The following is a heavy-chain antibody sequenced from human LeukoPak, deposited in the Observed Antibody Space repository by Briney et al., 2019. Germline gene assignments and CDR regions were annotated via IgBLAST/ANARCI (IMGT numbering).Heavy chain of an antibody. Sequence: SETLSLTCTVSGGSISSSSYYWGWIRQPPGKGLEWIGSIYYSRSTYYNPSLKSRVTISVDTSKNQFSLKLSSVTAADTAVYYCASLRWWESYYFDYWGQGTLVTVSS. CDR3: ASLRWWESYYFDY. CDR2: IYYSRST. V-gene: IGHV4-39*01. J-gene: IGHJ4*02. CDR1: GGSISSSSYY. D-gene: IGHD1-26*01.